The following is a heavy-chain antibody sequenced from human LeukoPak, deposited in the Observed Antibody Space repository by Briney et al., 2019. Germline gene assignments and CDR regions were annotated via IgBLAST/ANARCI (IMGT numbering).Heavy chain of an antibody. J-gene: IGHJ3*02. Sequence: GGSLRLSCAASGFTFSSYWMHWVRQAPGKGLVWVSRINSDGSSTSYADSVKGRFTISRDNAKNTLYLQMNSLRAEDTAVYYCAREFDDFWSGYYHVGDAFDIWGQGTMVTVSS. D-gene: IGHD3-3*01. CDR1: GFTFSSYW. CDR3: AREFDDFWSGYYHVGDAFDI. CDR2: INSDGSST. V-gene: IGHV3-74*01.